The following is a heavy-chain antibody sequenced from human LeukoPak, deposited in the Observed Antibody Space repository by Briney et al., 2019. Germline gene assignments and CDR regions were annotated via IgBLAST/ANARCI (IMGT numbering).Heavy chain of an antibody. CDR3: AKDLLYGAPLSSLDY. Sequence: PGGSLRLSCAASGFTFSSYWMHWVRQAPGKGLVWVSRINSDGSSTSYADSVKGRFTISRDNAKNTLYLQMNSLRAEDTAVYYCAKDLLYGAPLSSLDYWGQGTLVTVSS. J-gene: IGHJ4*02. CDR1: GFTFSSYW. V-gene: IGHV3-74*01. D-gene: IGHD4-17*01. CDR2: INSDGSST.